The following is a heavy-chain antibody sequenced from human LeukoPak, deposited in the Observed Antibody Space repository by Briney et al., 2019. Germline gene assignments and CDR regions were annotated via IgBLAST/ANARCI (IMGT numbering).Heavy chain of an antibody. D-gene: IGHD2-8*02. V-gene: IGHV3-7*01. J-gene: IGHJ4*02. CDR1: GFTFSSYW. CDR3: ARDPFLCPGGGPFPY. CDR2: IKQDGSEK. Sequence: PGGSPRLSCAASGFTFSSYWMSWVRQAPGKGLEWVANIKQDGSEKYYVDSVKGRFTISRDNAKNSLYLQMNSLRAEDTAVYYCARDPFLCPGGGPFPYWGQGTLVPVSS.